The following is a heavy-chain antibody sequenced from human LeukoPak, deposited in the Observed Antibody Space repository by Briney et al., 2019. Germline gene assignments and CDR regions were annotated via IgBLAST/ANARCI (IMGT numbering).Heavy chain of an antibody. CDR2: ISSSGSTI. V-gene: IGHV3-11*01. Sequence: GGSLRLSCAASGFTFSDYYMSWIRQAPGKGLEWVSHISSSGSTIYCADSVKGRFTISRDNAKNSLYLQMNSLRAEDTAVYYCARDYDFWSGYFGNWFDPWGQGTLVTVSS. D-gene: IGHD3-3*01. CDR3: ARDYDFWSGYFGNWFDP. J-gene: IGHJ5*02. CDR1: GFTFSDYY.